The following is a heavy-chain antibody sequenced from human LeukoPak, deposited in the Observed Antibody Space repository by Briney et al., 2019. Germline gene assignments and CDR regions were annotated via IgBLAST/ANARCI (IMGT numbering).Heavy chain of an antibody. CDR3: ARVFGQWLAVD. Sequence: ASVKVSCKASGYTFTTDDINSVRHASGRGLEWMGLISPGTGKTRYPQKFQGRVTMTRYTSINTVYMELSSLRSEDTAIYYCARVFGQWLAVDWGQGTPVTVSS. CDR2: ISPGTGKT. J-gene: IGHJ4*02. V-gene: IGHV1-8*01. CDR1: GYTFTTDD. D-gene: IGHD6-19*01.